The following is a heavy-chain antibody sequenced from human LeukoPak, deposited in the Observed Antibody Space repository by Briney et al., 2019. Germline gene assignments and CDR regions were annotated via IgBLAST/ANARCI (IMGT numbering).Heavy chain of an antibody. CDR2: IYDSGST. V-gene: IGHV4-59*01. CDR3: ASSPLSFYSSGSFDY. CDR1: GGSISNYY. D-gene: IGHD6-19*01. J-gene: IGHJ4*02. Sequence: SETLSLTCSVSGGSISNYYWSWIRQPPGKGLEWIGYIYDSGSTDYNPSLKSRVTISVDTSKNQFSLKLSSVTAADTAVYYCASSPLSFYSSGSFDYWGQGTLVTVSS.